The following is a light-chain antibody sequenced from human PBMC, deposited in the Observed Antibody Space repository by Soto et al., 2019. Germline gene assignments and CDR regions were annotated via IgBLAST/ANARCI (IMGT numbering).Light chain of an antibody. Sequence: EFVLTQSPGTLSLSPGERATLSCRATESVVSNYLAWYQQKPGQAPRLLISDASNRATGIPARFSGSGSGTDFTLTISSLEPEDFAVYYCQQRSNWPTFGQGTKVDIK. CDR2: DAS. J-gene: IGKJ1*01. CDR1: ESVVSNY. V-gene: IGKV3-11*01. CDR3: QQRSNWPT.